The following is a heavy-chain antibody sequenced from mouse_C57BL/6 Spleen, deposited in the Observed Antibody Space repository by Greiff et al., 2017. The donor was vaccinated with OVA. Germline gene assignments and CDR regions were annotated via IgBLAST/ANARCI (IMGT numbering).Heavy chain of an antibody. V-gene: IGHV1-18*01. CDR2: INPNNGGT. CDR3: ARLRSGNYEAMDY. D-gene: IGHD2-1*01. J-gene: IGHJ4*01. CDR1: GYTFTDYN. Sequence: VQLQQSGPELVKPGASVKIPCKASGYTFTDYNMDWVKQSHGKSLEWIGDINPNNGGTIYNQKFKGKATLTVDKSSSTAYMELRSLTSEDTAVYYCARLRSGNYEAMDYWGQGTSVTVSS.